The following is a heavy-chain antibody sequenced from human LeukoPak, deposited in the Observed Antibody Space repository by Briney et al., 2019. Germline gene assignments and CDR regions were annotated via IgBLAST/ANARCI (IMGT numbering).Heavy chain of an antibody. CDR1: GFTFSSYW. Sequence: PGGSLRLSCAASGFTFSSYWMSWVRQAPGKGLEWVANIKQDGSEKYYVDSVKGRFTISRDNAKNSLYLQMNSLRAEDTAVYYCARDRGDGYNSDYYYMDVWGKGTTVTVSS. CDR2: IKQDGSEK. CDR3: ARDRGDGYNSDYYYMDV. J-gene: IGHJ6*03. V-gene: IGHV3-7*01. D-gene: IGHD5-24*01.